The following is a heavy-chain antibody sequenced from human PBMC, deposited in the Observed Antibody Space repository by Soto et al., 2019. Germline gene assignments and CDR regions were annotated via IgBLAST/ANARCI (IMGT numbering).Heavy chain of an antibody. D-gene: IGHD3-22*01. V-gene: IGHV4-59*01. CDR3: ARTYDNSGPNSGGFAFDI. CDR2: FYKSPTT. Sequence: QVRLQESGPGLVKPSETLSFTCTVSGDSINSYYWSWIRQPPGQGLEWIAYFYKSPTTNYNPSLKSRVTISVDTSKNQFSLKLSSVTAADTAVYYCARTYDNSGPNSGGFAFDIWAQGTLLTVSS. CDR1: GDSINSYY. J-gene: IGHJ3*02.